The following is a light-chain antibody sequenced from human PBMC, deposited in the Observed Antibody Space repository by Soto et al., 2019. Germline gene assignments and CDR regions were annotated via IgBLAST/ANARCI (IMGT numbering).Light chain of an antibody. CDR2: EVD. J-gene: IGLJ2*01. V-gene: IGLV2-8*01. CDR3: SSYAGSDILL. CDR1: STDVGGYNS. Sequence: QSALTQPPSASGSPGQSVTVSCTGTSTDVGGYNSVSWYQQHPGKAPKLIIYEVDKRPSGVPDRFSGSKSGNTASLTVFGLQDDDEADYFCSSYAGSDILLFGGGIKGTVL.